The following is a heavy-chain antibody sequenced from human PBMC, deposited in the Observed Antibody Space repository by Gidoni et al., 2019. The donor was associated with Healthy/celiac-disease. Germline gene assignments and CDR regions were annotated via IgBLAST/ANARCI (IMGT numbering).Heavy chain of an antibody. CDR3: AKDRWVAGHYYGMDV. CDR1: GFPFSSYA. J-gene: IGHJ6*02. Sequence: EVQLLESGGGLVQPGGSLRLSGAASGFPFSSYAMSWVRQAPGRGLEWVSAISGSGGSTCYADSVKGRFTISRDNSKNTLYLQMNSLRAEDTAVYYCAKDRWVAGHYYGMDVWGQGTTVTVSS. CDR2: ISGSGGST. D-gene: IGHD6-19*01. V-gene: IGHV3-23*01.